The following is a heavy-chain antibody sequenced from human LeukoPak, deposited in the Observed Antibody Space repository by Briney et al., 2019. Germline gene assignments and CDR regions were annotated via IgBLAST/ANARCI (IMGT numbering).Heavy chain of an antibody. CDR2: ISGSGGST. CDR1: GFTFGSYA. D-gene: IGHD6-13*01. CDR3: AREASSSRFQTFDY. Sequence: GGSLRLSCAASGFTFGSYAMSWVRQAPGKGLEWVSAISGSGGSTYYADSVKGRSRDYRDNYKNTLNLQMNSLRAEDTAVYYCAREASSSRFQTFDYWGQGTLVTVSS. J-gene: IGHJ4*02. V-gene: IGHV3-23*01.